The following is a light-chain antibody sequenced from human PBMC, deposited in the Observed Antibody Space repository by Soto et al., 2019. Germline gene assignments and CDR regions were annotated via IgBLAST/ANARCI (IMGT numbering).Light chain of an antibody. CDR2: EVS. J-gene: IGLJ1*01. CDR1: SSDVGSYNF. CDR3: CADAGRSTYG. Sequence: QSVLTQPASVSGSPGQSITISCTRTSSDVGSYNFVSWYQQHPGEVPKVMIYEVSKRPSGVSDRFPGSKSGNTASLTISGLQAEDEADYYCCADAGRSTYGFGTGTKVTVL. V-gene: IGLV2-23*02.